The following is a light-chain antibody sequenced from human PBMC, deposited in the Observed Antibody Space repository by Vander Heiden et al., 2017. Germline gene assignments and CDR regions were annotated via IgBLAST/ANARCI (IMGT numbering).Light chain of an antibody. CDR1: SGHRSDA. Sequence: QLALTHSPSASASLGASVKLTCTLSSGHRSDAIAWHQQQPEKGPRYLMKVNSDGSHSKGDGIPDRFSGSSSGAERYLTISSLQSEDEADYYCQTWGTGFQVFGGGTKLTVL. CDR3: QTWGTGFQV. CDR2: VNSDGSH. J-gene: IGLJ3*02. V-gene: IGLV4-69*02.